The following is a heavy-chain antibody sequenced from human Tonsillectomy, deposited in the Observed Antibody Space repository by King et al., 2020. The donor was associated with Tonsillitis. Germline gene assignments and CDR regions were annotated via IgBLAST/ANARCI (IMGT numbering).Heavy chain of an antibody. D-gene: IGHD2-8*02. Sequence: EVQLLESGGGLVQPGGSLRLSCAASAFTFSNYAMNWVRQAPGKGLEWVSCIDHSGGSTYYADAVKGRFTISRDNSKNTLYLQMNTLRAEDTAVYYCAKDNRYSDTGGGHRMDVWVQGTTVTVSS. CDR1: AFTFSNYA. V-gene: IGHV3-23*01. CDR2: IDHSGGST. CDR3: AKDNRYSDTGGGHRMDV. J-gene: IGHJ6*02.